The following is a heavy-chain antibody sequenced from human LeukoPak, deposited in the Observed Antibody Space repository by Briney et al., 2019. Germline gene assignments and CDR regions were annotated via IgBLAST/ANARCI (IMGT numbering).Heavy chain of an antibody. J-gene: IGHJ4*02. CDR2: ISSSSSTI. CDR1: GFTFSTYS. V-gene: IGHV3-48*04. Sequence: GGSLRLSCAASGFTFSTYSMNWVRQAPGKGLEWVSYISSSSSTIYYADSVKGRFTISRDNAKNSLYLQMNSLRAEDTAVYYCASPFDYWGQGTLVTVSS. CDR3: ASPFDY.